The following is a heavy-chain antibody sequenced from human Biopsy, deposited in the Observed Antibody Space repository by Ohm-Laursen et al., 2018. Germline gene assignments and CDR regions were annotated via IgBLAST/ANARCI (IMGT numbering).Heavy chain of an antibody. Sequence: PSETLSLTCTLSGDSITRSYWSWIRQSPGKGLEWIGHVFDRGTTNYNPSVRSRVTMSEDTSKKHFSLKMTSVTAADPAIYYCAHGSGSYYKWDFWGRGILVTVSS. CDR3: AHGSGSYYKWDF. V-gene: IGHV4-59*08. CDR2: VFDRGTT. D-gene: IGHD3-10*01. CDR1: GDSITRSY. J-gene: IGHJ4*02.